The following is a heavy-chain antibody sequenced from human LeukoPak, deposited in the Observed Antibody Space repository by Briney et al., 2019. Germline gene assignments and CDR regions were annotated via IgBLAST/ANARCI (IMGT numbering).Heavy chain of an antibody. Sequence: GRSLRLSCTASGFTFGDYGMSWVRQAPGTGLEWVGFIRSKAYGGTTGYAASVKGRFTISRDDSKSIAYLQMNSLKTEDTAVYYCTRGKGAAGTSDYWGQGALVTVSS. CDR1: GFTFGDYG. CDR3: TRGKGAAGTSDY. V-gene: IGHV3-49*04. CDR2: IRSKAYGGTT. D-gene: IGHD6-13*01. J-gene: IGHJ4*02.